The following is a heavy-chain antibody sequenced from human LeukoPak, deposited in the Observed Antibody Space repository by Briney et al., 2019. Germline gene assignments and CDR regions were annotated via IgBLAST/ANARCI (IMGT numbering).Heavy chain of an antibody. CDR1: GFTLGNHW. CDR3: TREHISGPRQTDAFDI. J-gene: IGHJ3*02. D-gene: IGHD3-22*01. V-gene: IGHV3-74*01. Sequence: PGGSLRLSCVASGFTLGNHWMHWVRQAPGKGLVWVSRISGDEIWTSYADSVKGRFTISRDNAKDTLYLQMNGLRTEDTAVYYCTREHISGPRQTDAFDIWGRGTMVTVSS. CDR2: ISGDEIWT.